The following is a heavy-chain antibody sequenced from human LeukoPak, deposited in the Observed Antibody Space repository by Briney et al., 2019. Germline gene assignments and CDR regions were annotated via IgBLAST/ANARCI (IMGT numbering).Heavy chain of an antibody. CDR1: GFTFSSYA. CDR3: AKDSHGDFPYYFDY. J-gene: IGHJ4*02. D-gene: IGHD4-17*01. CDR2: LSASGGST. V-gene: IGHV3-23*01. Sequence: GVSLRLSCAASGFTFSSYAMSWVRQAPGKGREWVSLLSASGGSTYYADSAKGRFTISRDNSKNTLYLQMNSLRADDTAVYYCAKDSHGDFPYYFDYWGQGTLVTVSS.